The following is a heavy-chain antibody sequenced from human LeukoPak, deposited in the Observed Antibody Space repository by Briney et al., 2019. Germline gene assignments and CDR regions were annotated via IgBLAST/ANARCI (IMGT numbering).Heavy chain of an antibody. CDR1: AGSISNYY. V-gene: IGHV4-59*12. Sequence: SETLSLTCTVSAGSISNYYWSWIRQPPGKGLEWIGYIYYSGSTNYNPSLKSRVTISVDTSKNQFSLRLRSVTAADTAMYYCARGTLYRGWSYYLDFWGQGSQVTVSS. CDR3: ARGTLYRGWSYYLDF. D-gene: IGHD6-19*01. J-gene: IGHJ4*02. CDR2: IYYSGST.